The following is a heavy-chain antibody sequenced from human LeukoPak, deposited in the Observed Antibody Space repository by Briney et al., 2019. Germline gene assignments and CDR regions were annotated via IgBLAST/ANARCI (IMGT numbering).Heavy chain of an antibody. V-gene: IGHV4-61*01. Sequence: SETLSLTCTVSGDSISSYHWSTYYWSWIRQPPGKGLESIGYIYNRGSTNYNPSLRSRVTMSIDTSANQFSPRLSSVTAADTAVYYCARVPVTVIRGGFWYDPWGQGILVTVSS. CDR2: IYNRGST. J-gene: IGHJ5*02. CDR3: ARVPVTVIRGGFWYDP. D-gene: IGHD3-10*01. CDR1: GDSISSYHWSTYY.